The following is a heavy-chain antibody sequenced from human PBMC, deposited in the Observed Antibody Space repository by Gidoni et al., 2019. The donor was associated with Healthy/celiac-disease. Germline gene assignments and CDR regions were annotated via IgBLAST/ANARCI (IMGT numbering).Heavy chain of an antibody. D-gene: IGHD2-15*01. Sequence: QLQLQESGPGLVKPSETLSLTCTVSGGSISSSSYYWGWIRQPPGKGLEWIGSIYYSGSTYYNPSLKSRVTISVDTSKNQFSLKLSSVTAADTAVYYCARHRGRVVVLDYWGQGTLVTVSS. V-gene: IGHV4-39*01. CDR3: ARHRGRVVVLDY. J-gene: IGHJ4*02. CDR2: IYYSGST. CDR1: GGSISSSSYY.